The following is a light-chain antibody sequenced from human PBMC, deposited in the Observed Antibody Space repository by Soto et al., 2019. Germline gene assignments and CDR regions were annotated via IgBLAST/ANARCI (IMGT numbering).Light chain of an antibody. V-gene: IGLV1-40*01. CDR1: SSNIGAGYY. J-gene: IGLJ3*02. CDR3: QSFDSSLNGWV. Sequence: QSVLTQPPSVSGAPGQRVTISCTGTSSNIGAGYYVHWYQQVPGTAPKLLIYGHTNRPSGVPDRFSGSKSGTSASLAISGLQAEDEADYYCQSFDSSLNGWVFGGGTKVTVL. CDR2: GHT.